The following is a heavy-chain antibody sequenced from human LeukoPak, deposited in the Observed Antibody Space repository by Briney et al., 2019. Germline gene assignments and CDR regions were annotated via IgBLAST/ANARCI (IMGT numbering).Heavy chain of an antibody. CDR1: GYTFTDYY. V-gene: IGHV1-2*02. CDR3: APSYDRSGYTPFQH. CDR2: INPNSGGT. Sequence: WAAVKVSCKASGYTFTDYYMYWLRQAPGQGLEWMGWINPNSGGTNYAQKFEGKVTMTRDTSISTVYMELSRLSSDDTAVYYCAPSYDRSGYTPFQHWGQGTLVTVSS. D-gene: IGHD3-22*01. J-gene: IGHJ1*01.